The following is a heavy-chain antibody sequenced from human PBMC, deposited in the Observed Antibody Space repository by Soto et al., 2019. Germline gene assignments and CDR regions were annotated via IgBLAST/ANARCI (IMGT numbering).Heavy chain of an antibody. J-gene: IGHJ6*02. CDR1: GYTFTSYA. D-gene: IGHD2-2*01. Sequence: ASVKVSCKASGYTFTSYAMHWVRQAPGQRLEWMGWINAGNGNTKYSQKFQGRVTITRDTSASPAYMELSSLTSEDTAVYYCSYCSSTSCRLYCMDVWGQGTTVTVS. CDR3: SYCSSTSCRLYCMDV. CDR2: INAGNGNT. V-gene: IGHV1-3*01.